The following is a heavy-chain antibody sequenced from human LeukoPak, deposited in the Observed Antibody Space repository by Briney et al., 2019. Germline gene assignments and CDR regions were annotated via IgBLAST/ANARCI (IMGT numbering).Heavy chain of an antibody. V-gene: IGHV3-23*01. Sequence: GASLRLSCVASGFTFSNYAMSWVRQAPGKGLEWVSAITGSGTSTYYADSLKGRFTISRDNSKNAVFLQMNSLRHEDTAIYYCVIWGDYDVLTGYYVPDYWGQGTLVTVSS. J-gene: IGHJ4*02. D-gene: IGHD3-9*01. CDR3: VIWGDYDVLTGYYVPDY. CDR2: ITGSGTST. CDR1: GFTFSNYA.